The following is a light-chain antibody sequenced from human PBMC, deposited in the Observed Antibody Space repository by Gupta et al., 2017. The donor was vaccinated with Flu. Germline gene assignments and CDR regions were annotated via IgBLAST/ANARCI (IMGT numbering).Light chain of an antibody. CDR1: QSISSY. CDR2: AAS. V-gene: IGKV1-39*01. Sequence: DIQMTQSPSSLSASVGDRVTITCRASQSISSYLNWYQQKPGKAPNLLIYAASSLQSGVPSRFSGSGSGTHFILTISRLQPEDFATYYCQQSANTPRTFGQGTKVEIK. J-gene: IGKJ1*01. CDR3: QQSANTPRT.